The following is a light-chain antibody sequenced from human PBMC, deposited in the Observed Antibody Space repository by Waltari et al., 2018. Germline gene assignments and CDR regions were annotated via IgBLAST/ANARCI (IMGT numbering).Light chain of an antibody. CDR3: STWDYSLSVLV. CDR1: PNKGGRYA. CDR2: GNS. Sequence: QSALTQEASVSGAVGQKGTLSCSGEPNKGGRYAVVWYQRISHGAPKTVMFGNSLPSGIPAQFSGSMSATTASLTISGLQPEDEADYYCSTWDYSLSVLVFGGGTKVSVL. J-gene: IGLJ2*01. V-gene: IGLV1-36*01.